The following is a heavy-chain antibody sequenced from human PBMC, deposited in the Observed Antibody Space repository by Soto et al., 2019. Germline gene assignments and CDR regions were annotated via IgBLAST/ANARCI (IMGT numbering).Heavy chain of an antibody. J-gene: IGHJ4*02. D-gene: IGHD1-1*01. CDR1: GFTFSSYA. CDR2: ISYDGSKK. Sequence: PGGSLRLSCTASGFTFSSYAVHWVRQAPGKGLEWVALISYDGSKKYNADSVKGRFTISRDNSKNTLYLQMSSLRAGDTALYYCARGGTEMFDYWGQGTLVTVSS. V-gene: IGHV3-30-3*01. CDR3: ARGGTEMFDY.